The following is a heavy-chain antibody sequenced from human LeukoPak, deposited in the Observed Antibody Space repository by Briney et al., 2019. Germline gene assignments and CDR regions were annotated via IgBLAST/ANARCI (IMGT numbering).Heavy chain of an antibody. Sequence: GGSLRLSCAAFGFTFTSAWMNLVRQAQGKGLEWVASISCSSSYIYYADSVKGRFTISRDNDKNLLYLQMHSLRAEDTAVYYCARGMGSTQEYWGQGTLVTVSS. V-gene: IGHV3-21*01. D-gene: IGHD6-13*01. CDR1: GFTFTSAW. J-gene: IGHJ4*02. CDR3: ARGMGSTQEY. CDR2: ISCSSSYI.